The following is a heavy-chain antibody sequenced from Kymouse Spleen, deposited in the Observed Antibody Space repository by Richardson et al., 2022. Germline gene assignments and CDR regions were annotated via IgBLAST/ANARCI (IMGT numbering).Heavy chain of an antibody. CDR2: IYYSGST. V-gene: IGHV4-31*03. CDR3: ARDRPDILTGYGSMDV. J-gene: IGHJ6*02. D-gene: IGHD3-9*01. CDR1: GGSISSGGYY. Sequence: QVQLQESGPGLVKPSQTLSLTCTVSGGSISSGGYYWSWIRQHPGKGLEWIGYIYYSGSTYYNPSLKSRVTISVDTSKNQFSLKLSSVTAADTAVYYCARDRPDILTGYGSMDVWGQGTTVTVSS.